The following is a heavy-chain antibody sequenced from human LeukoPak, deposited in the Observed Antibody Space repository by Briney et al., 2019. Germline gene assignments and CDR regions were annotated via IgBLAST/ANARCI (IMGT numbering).Heavy chain of an antibody. V-gene: IGHV4-59*01. CDR2: IYYSGST. Sequence: SETLSLTCTVSGGSISSYYWSWIRQPPGKGLEWIGYIYYSGSTNYNPSLKSRATISVDTSKNQFSLKLSSVTAADTAVYYCAREDYGDYRGWFDPWGQGTLVTVSS. J-gene: IGHJ5*02. D-gene: IGHD4-17*01. CDR1: GGSISSYY. CDR3: AREDYGDYRGWFDP.